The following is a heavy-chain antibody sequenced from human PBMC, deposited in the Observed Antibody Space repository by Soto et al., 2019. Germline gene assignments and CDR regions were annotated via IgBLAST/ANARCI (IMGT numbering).Heavy chain of an antibody. CDR1: GFTFSSYS. D-gene: IGHD6-13*01. Sequence: PGGSLRLSCAASGFTFSSYSMNWVRQAPGKGLEWVSSISSSSSYIYYADSVKGRFTISRDNAKNSLYLQMNSLRAEDTAVYYCARMPSIYSSSWPDHWGQGTLVTVSS. V-gene: IGHV3-21*01. CDR2: ISSSSSYI. J-gene: IGHJ5*02. CDR3: ARMPSIYSSSWPDH.